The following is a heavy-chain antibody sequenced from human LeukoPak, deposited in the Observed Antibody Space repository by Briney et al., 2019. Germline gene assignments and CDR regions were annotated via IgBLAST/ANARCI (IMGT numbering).Heavy chain of an antibody. CDR2: ISSSGSTI. J-gene: IGHJ3*02. V-gene: IGHV3-48*03. D-gene: IGHD6-13*01. Sequence: GGSLRLSCAASGFTFSSYEMNWVRQAPGKGLEWVSYISSSGSTIYYADSVKGRFTISRDNAKNSLYLQMNSLRAEDTAVYYCARDRPSSWYFDAFDIWGQGTMVTVSS. CDR1: GFTFSSYE. CDR3: ARDRPSSWYFDAFDI.